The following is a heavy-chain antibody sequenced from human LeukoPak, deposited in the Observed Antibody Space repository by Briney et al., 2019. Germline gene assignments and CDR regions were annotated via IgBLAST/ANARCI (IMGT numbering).Heavy chain of an antibody. D-gene: IGHD4-17*01. J-gene: IGHJ4*02. CDR1: GNTFTSYY. CDR2: INPSGGST. Sequence: GASVKVSCKASGNTFTSYYMHWVRQAPGQGLEWMGIINPSGGSTIYAQKFQGRVTMTRDMSPSTVYMELSSLRSEDTAVYYCARDPYGDDLQTFDYWGQGTLVTVSP. V-gene: IGHV1-46*01. CDR3: ARDPYGDDLQTFDY.